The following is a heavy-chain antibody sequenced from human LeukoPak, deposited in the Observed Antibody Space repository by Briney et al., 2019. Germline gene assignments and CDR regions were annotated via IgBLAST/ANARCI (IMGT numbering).Heavy chain of an antibody. J-gene: IGHJ4*02. D-gene: IGHD2-21*02. V-gene: IGHV3-23*01. CDR1: AFSFSSYA. Sequence: GGSLRLSCAASAFSFSSYAMTWVRQVPGKGLEWVSSITASGDATYYLDSVKGRFTISRDNSRNTLFLQMYSLRADDTAIYYCARRVPGGDGHFDHSGQGKLVTVSS. CDR2: ITASGDAT. CDR3: ARRVPGGDGHFDH.